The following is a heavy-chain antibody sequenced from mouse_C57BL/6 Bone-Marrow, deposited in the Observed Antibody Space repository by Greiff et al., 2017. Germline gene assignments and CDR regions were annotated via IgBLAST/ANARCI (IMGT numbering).Heavy chain of an antibody. Sequence: QVQLQQSGPELVKPGASVKMSCKASGYTFTDYYINWVKQRPGQGLEWIGWIFPGSGSTYYNEKFKGKATLTVDKSSSTAYMLLSSLTSEDSAVYFCSRDYGSSRYFDYWGQGTALTVTS. CDR1: GYTFTDYY. CDR2: IFPGSGST. V-gene: IGHV1-75*01. D-gene: IGHD1-1*01. J-gene: IGHJ2*01. CDR3: SRDYGSSRYFDY.